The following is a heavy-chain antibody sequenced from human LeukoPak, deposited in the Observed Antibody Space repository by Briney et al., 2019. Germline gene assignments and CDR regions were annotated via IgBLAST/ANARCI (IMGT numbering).Heavy chain of an antibody. CDR2: IYPGDSDT. D-gene: IGHD3-10*01. Sequence: GESLKISCKGSGYSFTSYWIGWVRQMPGKGLEWMGIIYPGDSDTRYSPSFQGQVTISADKSISTAYLQWSSLKASDTAMYYCARVGAGSYYPVKYYFDYWGQGTLVTASS. CDR1: GYSFTSYW. V-gene: IGHV5-51*01. CDR3: ARVGAGSYYPVKYYFDY. J-gene: IGHJ4*02.